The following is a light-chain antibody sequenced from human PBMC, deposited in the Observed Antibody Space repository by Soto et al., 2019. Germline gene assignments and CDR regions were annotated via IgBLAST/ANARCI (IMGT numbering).Light chain of an antibody. CDR2: GAS. J-gene: IGKJ1*01. V-gene: IGKV3-20*01. CDR3: QQYGSSRT. CDR1: QSIRSN. Sequence: EIVMTQSPDTLSVSPVEGATLSCRVSQSIRSNLAWYQQRPGQAPRLLIYGASSRATGIPDRFSGSGSGTDFTLTVSRLEPEDFAVYYCQQYGSSRTFGQGTKVDIK.